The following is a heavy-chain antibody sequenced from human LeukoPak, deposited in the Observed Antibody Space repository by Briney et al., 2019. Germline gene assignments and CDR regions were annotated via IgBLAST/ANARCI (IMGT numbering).Heavy chain of an antibody. CDR3: ARDFGTVATMTFDG. J-gene: IGHJ4*02. CDR1: GFIFSSYS. D-gene: IGHD5-12*01. V-gene: IGHV3-21*01. Sequence: GGSLRLSCAACGFIFSSYSMNWVRQAPGKGLEWVSSISSSSRYIDYAESLKGRFTISRDNAKNSLYLQMNSLRAEDTAVYYCARDFGTVATMTFDGWGQGTLVTVSS. CDR2: ISSSSRYI.